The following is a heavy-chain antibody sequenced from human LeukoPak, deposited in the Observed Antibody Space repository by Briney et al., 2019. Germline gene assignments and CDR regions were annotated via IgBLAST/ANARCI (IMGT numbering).Heavy chain of an antibody. CDR2: ISGSCGST. CDR1: GFTFSSYA. D-gene: IGHD3-10*01. J-gene: IGHJ4*02. V-gene: IGHV3-23*01. Sequence: PGGSLRLSCAASGFTFSSYAMSWVRQAPGKGLEWVSAISGSCGSTYYPDSVKGRFTISRDNSKNTLYLQMNSLRAEDTAVYYCAGTMVRGVIMRIDYWGQGTLVTVSS. CDR3: AGTMVRGVIMRIDY.